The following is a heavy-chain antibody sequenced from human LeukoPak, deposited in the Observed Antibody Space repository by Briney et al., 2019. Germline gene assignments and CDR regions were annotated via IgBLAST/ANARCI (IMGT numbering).Heavy chain of an antibody. V-gene: IGHV1-24*01. CDR2: FDPKDGET. Sequence: ASVKVSCKVSGYTLTELSMHWVRQAPGKGLEWMGGFDPKDGETIYAQKFQGRVTMTEDTSTDTAYMELSSLRSEDTAVYYCAPIRAVAVGHDYWGQGTLVTVSS. J-gene: IGHJ4*02. CDR3: APIRAVAVGHDY. CDR1: GYTLTELS. D-gene: IGHD6-19*01.